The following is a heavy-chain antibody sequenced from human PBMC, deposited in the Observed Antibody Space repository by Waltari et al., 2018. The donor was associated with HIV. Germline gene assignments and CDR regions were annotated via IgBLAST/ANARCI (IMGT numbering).Heavy chain of an antibody. CDR2: IYPRDSET. CDR3: TRQLYRGGEVAY. J-gene: IGHJ4*02. CDR1: GYRFPGSW. D-gene: IGHD3-10*01. Sequence: EVQLLQSGAEVKKPGESLNISCTGSGYRFPGSWVGWVRQKPGKGLEWMGIIYPRDSETRRSPSFQGQVTISADKSIDTAYLHWTSLKASDTAIYYCTRQLYRGGEVAYWGQGTLVTVSS. V-gene: IGHV5-51*01.